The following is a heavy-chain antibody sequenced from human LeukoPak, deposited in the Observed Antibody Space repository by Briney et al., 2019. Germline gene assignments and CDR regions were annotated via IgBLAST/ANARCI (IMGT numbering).Heavy chain of an antibody. Sequence: GGSLRLSCAASGFTFSSYAMHWVRQAPGKGLEWVAVISYDGSNKYYADSVKGRFTISRDNSKNTLYLQMNSLRAEDTAVYYCARDRHSWNDGGGFDYWGQGTLVTVSS. D-gene: IGHD1-1*01. CDR2: ISYDGSNK. V-gene: IGHV3-30-3*01. CDR1: GFTFSSYA. CDR3: ARDRHSWNDGGGFDY. J-gene: IGHJ4*02.